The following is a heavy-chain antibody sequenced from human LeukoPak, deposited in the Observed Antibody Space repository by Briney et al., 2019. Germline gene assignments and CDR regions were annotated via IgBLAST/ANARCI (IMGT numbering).Heavy chain of an antibody. D-gene: IGHD3-3*01. CDR2: ISYDGRNK. V-gene: IGHV3-30*03. CDR1: GFTSSSYG. J-gene: IGHJ6*03. Sequence: GGSLRLSCAASGFTSSSYGMHWVRQAPGKGLEWVALISYDGRNKFYADSVKGRFTLSRDSSKNTLYLQMNSLRAEDTALYYCARGGGTIFGVLITIGDYMDVWGKGTTVTVSS. CDR3: ARGGGTIFGVLITIGDYMDV.